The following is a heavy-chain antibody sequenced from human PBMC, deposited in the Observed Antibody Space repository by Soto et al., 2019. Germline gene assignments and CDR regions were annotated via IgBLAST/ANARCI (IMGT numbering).Heavy chain of an antibody. CDR1: GGSISSSSYY. J-gene: IGHJ5*02. CDR3: ASPKIAFYNWFDP. D-gene: IGHD3-3*02. V-gene: IGHV4-39*01. CDR2: IYYSGST. Sequence: PSETLSLTCTVSGGSISSSSYYWGWLRHPPGKGLEWIGSIYYSGSTYYNPSLKSRVTISVDTSKNQFSLKLSSVTAADTAVYYCASPKIAFYNWFDPWGQGTLVTVYS.